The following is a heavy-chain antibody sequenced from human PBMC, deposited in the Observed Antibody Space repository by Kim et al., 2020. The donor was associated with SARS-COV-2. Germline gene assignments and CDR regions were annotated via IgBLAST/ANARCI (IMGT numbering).Heavy chain of an antibody. J-gene: IGHJ4*02. D-gene: IGHD4-17*01. CDR3: ARTSRSTVVTHFDY. V-gene: IGHV4-31*02. Sequence: TPALKRRVTISVDTSKNQFSLQLSSVTAADTAVYYCARTSRSTVVTHFDYWGQGTLVTVSS.